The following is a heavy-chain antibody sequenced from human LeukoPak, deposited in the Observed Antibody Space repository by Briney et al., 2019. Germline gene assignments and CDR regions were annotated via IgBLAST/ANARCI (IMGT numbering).Heavy chain of an antibody. J-gene: IGHJ4*02. D-gene: IGHD1-14*01. CDR2: ISSSGSTT. V-gene: IGHV3-48*02. CDR3: ARDRIYAFDY. Sequence: GGSLRLSCVASGFTFTTYSMNWVRQAPGKGLEWVSYISSSGSTTYYDYADSVKGRFTISRDNAKNSLYLQMNSLRDEDTALYYCARDRIYAFDYWGQGTLVTVSS. CDR1: GFTFTTYS.